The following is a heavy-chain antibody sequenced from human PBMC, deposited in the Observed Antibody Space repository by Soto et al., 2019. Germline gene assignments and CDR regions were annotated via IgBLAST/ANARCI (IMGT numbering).Heavy chain of an antibody. D-gene: IGHD2-15*01. J-gene: IGHJ4*02. CDR3: ARAAEVVVAATFYDY. Sequence: QVQLVQSGAEVKKPGSSVKVSCKASGGTFSSYAISWVRQAPGQGLEWMGGIIPIFGTANYAQKLQGRGTITADESTSTAYMELSSLRSEDTAVYYCARAAEVVVAATFYDYWGQGTLVTVSS. CDR2: IIPIFGTA. V-gene: IGHV1-69*01. CDR1: GGTFSSYA.